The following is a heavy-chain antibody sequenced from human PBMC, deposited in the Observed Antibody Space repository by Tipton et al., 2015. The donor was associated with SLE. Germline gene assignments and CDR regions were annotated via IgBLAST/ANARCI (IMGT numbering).Heavy chain of an antibody. CDR3: AREDVPHDAFDI. Sequence: SLRLSCAASGFTFSSYGMLWVRQAPGKGLEWVAVISYDGSNKYYADSVKGRFTISRDNSKNTLYLQMNSLRAEDTAVYYCAREDVPHDAFDIWGQGTMVTVSS. CDR1: GFTFSSYG. CDR2: ISYDGSNK. D-gene: IGHD2-2*01. V-gene: IGHV3-30*03. J-gene: IGHJ3*02.